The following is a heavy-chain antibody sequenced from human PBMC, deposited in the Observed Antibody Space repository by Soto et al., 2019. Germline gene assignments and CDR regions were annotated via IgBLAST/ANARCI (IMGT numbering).Heavy chain of an antibody. Sequence: QVQLVQSGAEVKKPGSSVKVSCKAPGGTFSSYAISWVRQAPGQGLEWMGGIIPIFGTAKCAQKFQGRVTITADESTSTGYMELSSLRSEDTAVYYCARSQGGSSSLDIYYYYYYGMDVWGQGTTVTVSS. CDR2: IIPIFGTA. CDR1: GGTFSSYA. CDR3: ARSQGGSSSLDIYYYYYYGMDV. V-gene: IGHV1-69*01. J-gene: IGHJ6*02. D-gene: IGHD2-15*01.